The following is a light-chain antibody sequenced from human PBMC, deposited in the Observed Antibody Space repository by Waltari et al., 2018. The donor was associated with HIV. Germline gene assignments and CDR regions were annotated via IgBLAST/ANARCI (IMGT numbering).Light chain of an antibody. CDR1: QSLLHTNGYNY. Sequence: DIVLTQSPLSLPVTPGEPASISCRSSQSLLHTNGYNYLDWYLQKPGQSPQLLIYLGSNRASGVPDRISGSGSGTDFTLKISREEADDVGVYYCMETLQTPRLTFGGGTKVEIK. CDR3: METLQTPRLT. J-gene: IGKJ4*01. V-gene: IGKV2-28*01. CDR2: LGS.